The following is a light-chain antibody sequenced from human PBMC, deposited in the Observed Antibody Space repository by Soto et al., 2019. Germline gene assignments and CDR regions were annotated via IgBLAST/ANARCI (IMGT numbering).Light chain of an antibody. V-gene: IGLV2-8*01. CDR2: EVS. J-gene: IGLJ1*01. CDR1: SSDVGGYNY. CDR3: LSYADTAYV. Sequence: QSVLTQPPSASGSPGQSVTISCAGTSSDVGGYNYVSWYQQYPGKVPKLMIYEVSERPSGVPDRFSGSKSGNTAFLTVFGLQAEDEADYYCLSYADTAYVFGTGTKVTVL.